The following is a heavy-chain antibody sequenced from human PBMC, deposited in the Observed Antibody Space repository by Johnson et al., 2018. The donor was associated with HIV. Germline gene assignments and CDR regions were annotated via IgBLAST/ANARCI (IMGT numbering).Heavy chain of an antibody. J-gene: IGHJ3*02. Sequence: EVQLVESGGGLVKPGGSLRLSCAASGFTFSNVWMTWVRQAPGKGLEWVGRIKRKIEGETTDYAAPVKGRFTISRDDSKNTLYLQMNSLRAEDTAVYYCAKDQGIGGATVFDIWGQGTMVTVSS. CDR3: AKDQGIGGATVFDI. D-gene: IGHD1-26*01. V-gene: IGHV3-15*01. CDR1: GFTFSNVW. CDR2: IKRKIEGETT.